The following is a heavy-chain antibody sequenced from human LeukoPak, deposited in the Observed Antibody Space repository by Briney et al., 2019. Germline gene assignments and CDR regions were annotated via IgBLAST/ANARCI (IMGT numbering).Heavy chain of an antibody. D-gene: IGHD4-17*01. J-gene: IGHJ4*02. Sequence: PGGSLRLSCAASGFTFSSYGMHWVRQAPGKGLEWVAFIRYDGSNKYYADSGKGRFTISRDNSKNTLYLQMNSLRAEDTAVYYGAKDRLDYGDYGYYFDYWGQGTLVTVSS. CDR2: IRYDGSNK. V-gene: IGHV3-30*02. CDR3: AKDRLDYGDYGYYFDY. CDR1: GFTFSSYG.